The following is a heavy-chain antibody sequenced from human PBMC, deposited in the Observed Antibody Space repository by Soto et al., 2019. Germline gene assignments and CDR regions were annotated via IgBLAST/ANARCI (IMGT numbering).Heavy chain of an antibody. Sequence: PSETLSLTCAVYGGSFSGYYWSWIRQPPGKGLEWIGEINHSGSTNYNPSLKSRVTISVDTSKNQFSLKLSSVTAADTAVYYCARDHIAAAGTGSDWFDPWGQGTLVTVPQ. J-gene: IGHJ5*02. V-gene: IGHV4-34*01. D-gene: IGHD6-13*01. CDR2: INHSGST. CDR1: GGSFSGYY. CDR3: ARDHIAAAGTGSDWFDP.